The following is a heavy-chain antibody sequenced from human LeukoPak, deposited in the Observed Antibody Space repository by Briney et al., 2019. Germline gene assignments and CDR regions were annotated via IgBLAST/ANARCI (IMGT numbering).Heavy chain of an antibody. CDR1: GYTFTSYG. D-gene: IGHD3-10*01. Sequence: GASVKVSCKASGYTFTSYGISWVRRAPGQGLEWMGWISAYNGNTNYAQKLQGRVTMTTDTSTSTAYMELRSLRSDDTAVYYCARDRPYYYGSGSPMGDYWGQGTLVTVSS. CDR3: ARDRPYYYGSGSPMGDY. J-gene: IGHJ4*02. V-gene: IGHV1-18*01. CDR2: ISAYNGNT.